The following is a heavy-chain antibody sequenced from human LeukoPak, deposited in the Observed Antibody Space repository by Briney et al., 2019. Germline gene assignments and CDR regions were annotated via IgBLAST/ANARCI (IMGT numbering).Heavy chain of an antibody. Sequence: PGGSLRLSCAASGFTFSTFAMIWVRQPPGKGLEWVSSIFPSGGEIHYADAVRGRFTISRDNSKSTLSLQMNCLRAEVTAIYYCATYRQVLLPFESWGQGTLVTVSS. CDR1: GFTFSTFA. V-gene: IGHV3-23*01. CDR3: ATYRQVLLPFES. D-gene: IGHD2-8*02. J-gene: IGHJ4*02. CDR2: IFPSGGEI.